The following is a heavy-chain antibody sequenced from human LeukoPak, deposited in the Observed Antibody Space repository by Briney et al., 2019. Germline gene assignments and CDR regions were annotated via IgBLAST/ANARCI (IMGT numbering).Heavy chain of an antibody. D-gene: IGHD3-22*01. V-gene: IGHV4-39*01. Sequence: SETLSLTCTVSGGSISSSSYYWGWLRQPPGKGLEWIGSIYYSGSTYYNPSLKSRVTISVDTSKNQFSLKLSSVTAADTAVYYCARRGYYYDSSGPYWGDAFDIWGQGTMVTVSS. CDR1: GGSISSSSYY. J-gene: IGHJ3*02. CDR3: ARRGYYYDSSGPYWGDAFDI. CDR2: IYYSGST.